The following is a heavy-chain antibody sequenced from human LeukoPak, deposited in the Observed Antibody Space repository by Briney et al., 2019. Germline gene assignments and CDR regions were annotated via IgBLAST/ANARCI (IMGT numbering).Heavy chain of an antibody. CDR1: GYTFTSYG. Sequence: HGASVKVSCKASGYTFTSYGISWVRQATGQGLEWMGRMNPKSGNTGYAQKFQGRVTITRNTSISTAYMELSSLRSEDTAVYYCARGPRYYYGSGAGPTFDYWGQGTLVTVSS. V-gene: IGHV1-8*03. CDR3: ARGPRYYYGSGAGPTFDY. J-gene: IGHJ4*02. CDR2: MNPKSGNT. D-gene: IGHD3-10*01.